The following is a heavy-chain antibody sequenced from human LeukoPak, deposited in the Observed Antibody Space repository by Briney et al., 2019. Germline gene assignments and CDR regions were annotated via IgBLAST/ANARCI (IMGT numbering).Heavy chain of an antibody. V-gene: IGHV3-11*03. Sequence: GGSLRLSCAASGFTFSDYYMSWIRQAPGKGLEWVSYISSSSSYTNYADSVKGRFTISRDNAKNSLYLQMNSLRAEDTAVYYCRAHSKWGALAYYFDYWGQGTLVTVSS. CDR1: GFTFSDYY. CDR3: RAHSKWGALAYYFDY. D-gene: IGHD1-26*01. J-gene: IGHJ4*02. CDR2: ISSSSSYT.